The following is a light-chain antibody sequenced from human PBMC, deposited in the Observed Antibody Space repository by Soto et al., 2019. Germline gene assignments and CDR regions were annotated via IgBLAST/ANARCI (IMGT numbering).Light chain of an antibody. J-gene: IGLJ3*02. CDR2: TNN. CDR3: AAWDGTLNGVV. V-gene: IGLV1-44*01. CDR1: TSNIGTNT. Sequence: QSVLTQPPSASGTPGQTVIISCSGSTSNIGTNTVNWYHQVPGTAPKLLIYTNNLRPSGVPDRFSGSVSGTSASLAISRLQSEDEGDFYCAAWDGTLNGVVFGGGTKLTVL.